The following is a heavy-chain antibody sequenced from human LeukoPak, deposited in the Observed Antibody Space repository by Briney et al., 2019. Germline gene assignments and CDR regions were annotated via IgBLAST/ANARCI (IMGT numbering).Heavy chain of an antibody. Sequence: GASVKVSCKASGYTFTSYYMHWVRQAPGQGLEWMGIINPSGGSTSYAQKFQGRVTITADESTSTAYMELSSLRSEDTAVYYCARATNYDILTGYYYYYYMDVWGKGTTVTISS. CDR3: ARATNYDILTGYYYYYYMDV. J-gene: IGHJ6*03. CDR2: INPSGGST. CDR1: GYTFTSYY. V-gene: IGHV1-46*01. D-gene: IGHD3-9*01.